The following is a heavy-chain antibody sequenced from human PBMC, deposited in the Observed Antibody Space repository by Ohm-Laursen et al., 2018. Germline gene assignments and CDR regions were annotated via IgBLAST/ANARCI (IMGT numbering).Heavy chain of an antibody. V-gene: IGHV1-8*01. CDR3: ARGRLSGTRRALDI. CDR1: GYTFTSYD. CDR2: MNPKSGDT. J-gene: IGHJ3*02. D-gene: IGHD1-7*01. Sequence: SVKVSCNASGYTFTSYDIHWVRQASGQGLEWMGWMNPKSGDTGYAHKFQGRVTMARNASISTANMEMSSLRSEDTAVYYCARGRLSGTRRALDIWGQGTMVTVSS.